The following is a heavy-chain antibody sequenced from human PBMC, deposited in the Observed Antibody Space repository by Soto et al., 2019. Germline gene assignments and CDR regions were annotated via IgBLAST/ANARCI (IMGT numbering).Heavy chain of an antibody. CDR3: ARKPADSSGFDY. V-gene: IGHV4-28*01. D-gene: IGHD6-19*01. Sequence: QVQLQESGPGLVKPSDTLSLTCAVSGYSISSSNWWGWIRQPPGKGLEWIGYIYYSGSTYNNPSHKSRDTMTVDTSKNQFTLMLSSVTAVDPAVYYCARKPADSSGFDYWGQGTLVTVSS. J-gene: IGHJ4*02. CDR1: GYSISSSNW. CDR2: IYYSGST.